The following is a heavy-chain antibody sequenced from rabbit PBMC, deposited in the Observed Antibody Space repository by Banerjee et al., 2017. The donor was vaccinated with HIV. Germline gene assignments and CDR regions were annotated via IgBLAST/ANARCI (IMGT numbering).Heavy chain of an antibody. J-gene: IGHJ4*01. Sequence: QSLEESGGDLVKPGASLTLTCTASGFSFSSSYYMCWVRQAPGKGLELIACIYTSSVATYYATWAKGRFTISKTSSTTVTLQMTSLTAADTATYFCARSGGSSSWGHNLWGPGTLVTVS. D-gene: IGHD4-2*01. CDR2: IYTSSVAT. CDR3: ARSGGSSSWGHNL. V-gene: IGHV1S40*01. CDR1: GFSFSSSYY.